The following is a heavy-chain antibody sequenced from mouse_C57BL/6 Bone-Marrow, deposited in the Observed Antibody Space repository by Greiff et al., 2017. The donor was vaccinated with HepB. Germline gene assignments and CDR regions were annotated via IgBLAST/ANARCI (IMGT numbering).Heavy chain of an antibody. J-gene: IGHJ4*01. V-gene: IGHV7-1*01. CDR2: SRNKANDYTT. D-gene: IGHD2-5*01. CDR3: ARDAHSNYERDYAMDY. CDR1: GFTFSDFY. Sequence: EVKLVESGGGLVQSGRSLRLSCATSGFTFSDFYMEWVRQAPGKGLEWIAASRNKANDYTTEYSASVKGRFIVSRDTSQSILYLQMNALRAEDTAIYYCARDAHSNYERDYAMDYWGQGTSVTVSS.